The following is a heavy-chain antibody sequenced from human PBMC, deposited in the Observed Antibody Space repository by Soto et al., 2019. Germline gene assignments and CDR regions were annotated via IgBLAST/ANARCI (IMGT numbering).Heavy chain of an antibody. J-gene: IGHJ6*02. CDR1: GGSFSGYY. V-gene: IGHV4-34*01. CDR2: INHSGST. CDR3: ARAPRGFRSRYGMDV. Sequence: QVQLQQWGAGLLKPSETLSLTCAVYGGSFSGYYWSWIRQPPGKGLEWIGEINHSGSTNYNPSLKSRVTISVDSSKNQFSLKRSSVTAADTAVYYCARAPRGFRSRYGMDVWGQGTTVTVAS.